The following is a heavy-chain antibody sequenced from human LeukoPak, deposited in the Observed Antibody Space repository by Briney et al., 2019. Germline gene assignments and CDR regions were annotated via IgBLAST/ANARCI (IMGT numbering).Heavy chain of an antibody. V-gene: IGHV4-39*01. D-gene: IGHD3-22*01. CDR2: IYYSGST. Sequence: GSLRLSCAASGFTFSHYAMSWIRQPPGKGLEWIGSIYYSGSTYYNPSLKSRVAISVDTSKNQFSLRLHSVTAADTAVYYCARSPRYYDSSGPLVLFDYWGQGTLVTVSS. CDR1: GFTFSHYA. J-gene: IGHJ4*02. CDR3: ARSPRYYDSSGPLVLFDY.